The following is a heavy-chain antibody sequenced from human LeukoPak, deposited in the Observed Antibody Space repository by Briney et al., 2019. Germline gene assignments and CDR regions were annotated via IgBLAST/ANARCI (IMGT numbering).Heavy chain of an antibody. CDR2: IYYSGST. CDR3: AGLPVEDIAAPEIY. V-gene: IGHV4-39*07. CDR1: GGSISSSSYY. Sequence: SETLSLTCTVSGGSISSSSYYWGWIRQPPGKGLEWIGSIYYSGSTYYNPSLKSRVTISVDTSKNQFSLKLSSVTAADTAVYYCAGLPVEDIAAPEIYWGQGTLVTVSS. J-gene: IGHJ4*02. D-gene: IGHD6-6*01.